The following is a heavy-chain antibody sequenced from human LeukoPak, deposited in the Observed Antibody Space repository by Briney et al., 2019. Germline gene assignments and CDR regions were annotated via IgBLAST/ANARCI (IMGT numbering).Heavy chain of an antibody. CDR3: ARELRRRVTAIGYGPREYYYYMDV. Sequence: ASVKVSCKASGYTFTGYYMHWVRQAPGQGLEWMGWINPNSGGTNYAQKFQGRVTMTRDTSISTAYMELSRLRSDDTAVYYCARELRRRVTAIGYGPREYYYYMDVWGKGTTVTISS. D-gene: IGHD2-21*02. CDR1: GYTFTGYY. CDR2: INPNSGGT. V-gene: IGHV1-2*02. J-gene: IGHJ6*03.